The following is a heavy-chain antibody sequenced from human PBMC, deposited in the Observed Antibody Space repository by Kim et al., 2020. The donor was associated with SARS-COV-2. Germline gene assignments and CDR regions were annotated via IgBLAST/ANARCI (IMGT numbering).Heavy chain of an antibody. V-gene: IGHV4-39*01. Sequence: PSLKSRVTISVDTSKNLFSLQLSSVTAADTAVYYCARHDYSSHEAREIVYWGQGTLVTVAS. D-gene: IGHD4-4*01. J-gene: IGHJ4*02. CDR3: ARHDYSSHEAREIVY.